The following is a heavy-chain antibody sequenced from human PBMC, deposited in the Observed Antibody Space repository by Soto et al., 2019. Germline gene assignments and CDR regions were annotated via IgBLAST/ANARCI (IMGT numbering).Heavy chain of an antibody. CDR2: IQDDGSEK. CDR3: ARDGYCSGGSCYVRYDY. CDR1: GFTFSGYW. V-gene: IGHV3-7*01. J-gene: IGHJ4*02. D-gene: IGHD2-15*01. Sequence: EVQLLESGGGLVQPGGSLRLSCAASGFTFSGYWMTLARQAPGKVLEWVAQIQDDGSEKFYVDSVKGRFTISRDNAYNLLYLERNRLRGEDTAVYFCARDGYCSGGSCYVRYDYWGQGTLVIVSS.